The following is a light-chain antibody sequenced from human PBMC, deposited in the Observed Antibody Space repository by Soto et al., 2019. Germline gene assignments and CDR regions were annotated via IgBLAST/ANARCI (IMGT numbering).Light chain of an antibody. V-gene: IGLV1-40*01. CDR1: SSHGGRPDA. Sequence: QSVLTRPPPVSGAPGQSVTISYTGLSSHGGRPDAVHWYQHLSGTIPTLLIYDDDVRPSGVPDRFSACKSGSSASLAIAGRQDEDDGDYYCQSYDSALNVYGFATGTNVTVL. CDR3: QSYDSALNVYG. CDR2: DDD. J-gene: IGLJ1*01.